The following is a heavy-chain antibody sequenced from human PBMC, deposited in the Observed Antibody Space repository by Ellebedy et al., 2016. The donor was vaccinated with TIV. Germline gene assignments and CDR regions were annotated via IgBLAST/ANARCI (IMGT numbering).Heavy chain of an antibody. D-gene: IGHD6-19*01. CDR2: IYGGGNT. CDR1: GFTVSSNY. V-gene: IGHV3-53*01. Sequence: GESLKISCAASGFTVSSNYMSWVRRAPGQGLGWVSVIYGGGNTDYEEHVEGRFTISRDNSKNTVYLQMTSLRAEDTAVYYCARARGWYGSDGMDVWGEGTTVTVSS. CDR3: ARARGWYGSDGMDV. J-gene: IGHJ6*04.